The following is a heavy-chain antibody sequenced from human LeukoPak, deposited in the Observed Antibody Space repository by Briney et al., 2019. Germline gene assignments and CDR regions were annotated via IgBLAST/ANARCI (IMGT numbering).Heavy chain of an antibody. J-gene: IGHJ6*02. CDR2: ISGSGGST. CDR3: AKDMRYYYTMDV. D-gene: IGHD3-16*01. Sequence: GGSLRLSCAASGFIFSSYAMSWVRQAPGKGLEWVSGISGSGGSTYYADSVKGRFTISRDNSKNTLYLQMNSLRPEDTALYYCAKDMRYYYTMDVWGQGTTVTVSS. V-gene: IGHV3-23*01. CDR1: GFIFSSYA.